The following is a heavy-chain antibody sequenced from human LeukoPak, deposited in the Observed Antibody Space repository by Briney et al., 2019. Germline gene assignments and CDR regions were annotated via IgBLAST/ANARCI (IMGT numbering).Heavy chain of an antibody. D-gene: IGHD1-7*01. Sequence: PGGSLRLSCAASGFTFSSFSMNWVRQAPGRGLEWVSSVSSTSSYIYYADSVKGRFTISRDNAKNSLYLQMNSLRAEDTAVYYCARAPRGTWNYDYWDQGTLVTVSS. CDR3: ARAPRGTWNYDY. J-gene: IGHJ4*02. CDR1: GFTFSSFS. CDR2: VSSTSSYI. V-gene: IGHV3-21*01.